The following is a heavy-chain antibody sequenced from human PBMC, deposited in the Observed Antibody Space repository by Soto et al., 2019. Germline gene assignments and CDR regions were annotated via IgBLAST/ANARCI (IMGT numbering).Heavy chain of an antibody. V-gene: IGHV4-59*01. CDR1: GVSITPYY. J-gene: IGHJ4*02. CDR3: AREQYNWKL. D-gene: IGHD1-20*01. CDR2: VYHTGNT. Sequence: PSETLSLTYTVSGVSITPYYWTWIRHPPGKGLEWIGYVYHTGNTYYNPSLKSRVTISLDTSKNQVSLRLKSVTAADTAVYYCAREQYNWKLWGQGTLVTVSS.